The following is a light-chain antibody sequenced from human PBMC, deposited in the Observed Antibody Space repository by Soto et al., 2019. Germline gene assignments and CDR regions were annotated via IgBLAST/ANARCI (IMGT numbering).Light chain of an antibody. V-gene: IGKV3-20*01. J-gene: IGKJ4*01. Sequence: TQSPSTLSGSVGDRATLSCRASQSVTSSYLAWYQQKPGQAPRLLIYAASSRATGIPDRFSGSGSGTDFTLTISRLEPEDFAVYYCQQYCYSPTFGGGTKVEIK. CDR2: AAS. CDR3: QQYCYSPT. CDR1: QSVTSSY.